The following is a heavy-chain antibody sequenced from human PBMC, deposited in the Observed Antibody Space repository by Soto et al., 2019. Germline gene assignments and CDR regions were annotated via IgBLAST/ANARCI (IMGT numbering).Heavy chain of an antibody. V-gene: IGHV3-30-3*01. CDR2: ISYDGSNK. Sequence: QVQLVESGGGVVQPGRSLRLSCAASGFTFSSYAMHWVRQAPGKGLEWVAVISYDGSNKSYADSVKGRFTISRDNSKNTLYLQMNSLRAEDTAVYYCARVSETYYDFWSGYSSRYGMDVW. D-gene: IGHD3-3*01. J-gene: IGHJ6*01. CDR3: ARVSETYYDFWSGYSSRYGMDV. CDR1: GFTFSSYA.